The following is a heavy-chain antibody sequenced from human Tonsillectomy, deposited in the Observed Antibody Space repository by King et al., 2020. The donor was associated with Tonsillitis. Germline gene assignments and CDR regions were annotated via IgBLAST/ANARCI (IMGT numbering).Heavy chain of an antibody. Sequence: VQLVESGAEVKKPGASVKVSCKASGYTFTSYDINWVRQATGQGLEWMGWMNPNSGNKGYAQKFQGRVTMTRNTSISTAYMELRSLRSEDTDVYYCARGTTARYSYGHYGSVGRDDDYGIAVSGAGNTFSVSS. J-gene: IGHJ6*01. CDR1: GYTFTSYD. CDR2: MNPNSGNK. CDR3: ARGTTARYSYGHYGSVGRDDDYGIAV. V-gene: IGHV1-8*01. D-gene: IGHD5-18*01.